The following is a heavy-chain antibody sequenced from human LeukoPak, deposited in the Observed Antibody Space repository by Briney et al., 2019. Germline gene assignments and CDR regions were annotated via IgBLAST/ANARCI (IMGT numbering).Heavy chain of an antibody. Sequence: ASVKVSCKASGYTFTEYYMHWVRQAPGQGLEWMGWINPNSGSTNYAQKFQGRVTMTRDTSISTAYMELSRLRSDDTAVYYCARDFRGSLRYYFDYWGQGTLVTVSS. D-gene: IGHD6-13*01. V-gene: IGHV1-2*02. CDR2: INPNSGST. CDR1: GYTFTEYY. CDR3: ARDFRGSLRYYFDY. J-gene: IGHJ4*02.